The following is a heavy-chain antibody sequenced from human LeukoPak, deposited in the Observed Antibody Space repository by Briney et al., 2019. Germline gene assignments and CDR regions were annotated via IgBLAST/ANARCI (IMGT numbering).Heavy chain of an antibody. CDR3: ARDGGYCTNGVWVFCGYMDV. CDR2: INHSGST. Sequence: SETLSLTCAVYGGSFSGYYWSWIRQPPGKGLEWIGEINHSGSTNYNPSLKSRVTISVDTSKNQFSLKLSSVTAADTAVYYCARDGGYCTNGVWVFCGYMDVWGKGTTVTVSS. D-gene: IGHD2-8*01. CDR1: GGSFSGYY. V-gene: IGHV4-34*01. J-gene: IGHJ6*03.